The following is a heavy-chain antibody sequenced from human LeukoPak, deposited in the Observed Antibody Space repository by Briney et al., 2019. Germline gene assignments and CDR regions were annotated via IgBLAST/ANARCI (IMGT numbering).Heavy chain of an antibody. Sequence: SETLSLTCAVYGGSFSGYLWSWIRQPPGKGVAWIGGIYHSGSTDYTPPLQSGVSISVDTSKNQFSLKLSSVNAAETAVYDCAGEHRSSDLYLGNWGQGNLVTVSS. J-gene: IGHJ4*02. CDR1: GGSFSGYL. D-gene: IGHD6-19*01. V-gene: IGHV4-34*01. CDR2: IYHSGST. CDR3: AGEHRSSDLYLGN.